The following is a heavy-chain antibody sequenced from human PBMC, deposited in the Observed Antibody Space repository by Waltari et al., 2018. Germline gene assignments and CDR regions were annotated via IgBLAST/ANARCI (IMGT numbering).Heavy chain of an antibody. CDR2: IYHSGST. CDR3: ARHSIAAAGTMFDY. Sequence: QVQLQESGPGLVKPSETLSLTCAVSGYSISSGYYWGWLRQPPGKGLAWIGSIYHSGSTYYNPSLKSRVTISVDTSKNQFSLKLSSVTAADTAVYYCARHSIAAAGTMFDYWGQGTLVTVSS. V-gene: IGHV4-38-2*01. J-gene: IGHJ4*02. D-gene: IGHD6-13*01. CDR1: GYSISSGYY.